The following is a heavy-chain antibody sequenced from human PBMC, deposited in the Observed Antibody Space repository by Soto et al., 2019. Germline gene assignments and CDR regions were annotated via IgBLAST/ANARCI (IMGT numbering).Heavy chain of an antibody. V-gene: IGHV4-34*01. J-gene: IGHJ3*02. CDR2: INHSGST. CDR3: ARGVGATSAFDI. D-gene: IGHD1-26*01. CDR1: GGSFSGYY. Sequence: SETRSLTCAVYGGSFSGYYWSWIRQPPGKGLEWIGEINHSGSTNYNPSLKSRVTISVDTSKNQFSLKLSSVTAADTAVYYCARGVGATSAFDIWGQGTMVTVSS.